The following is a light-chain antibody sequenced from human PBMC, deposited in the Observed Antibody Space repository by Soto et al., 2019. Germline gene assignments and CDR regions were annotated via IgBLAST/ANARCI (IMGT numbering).Light chain of an antibody. CDR3: QQYNNWPLT. CDR1: QTVRSY. Sequence: EIVMTQSPATRSVSPGERATLSCRASQTVRSYLAWFQQKPGQAPSLLIYGASTRATGIPARFSGSGSGTEFTLTISSLQSEDVALYYCQQYNNWPLTFGGGTKVEI. V-gene: IGKV3-15*01. CDR2: GAS. J-gene: IGKJ4*01.